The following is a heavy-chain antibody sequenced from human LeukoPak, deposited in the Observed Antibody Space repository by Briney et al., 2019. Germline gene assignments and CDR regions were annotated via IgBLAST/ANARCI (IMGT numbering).Heavy chain of an antibody. D-gene: IGHD5-12*01. V-gene: IGHV3-48*04. CDR1: GFTFRSYS. Sequence: PGGSLRLSCAASGFTFRSYSMHWVRQAPGKGLEWVSFITNSSSTIYYTDSVEGRFIISRDNAQNSLYLQMNSLRAEDTAVYYCARATKGANSGGLSYYQYGMDVWGQGTTVTVSS. J-gene: IGHJ6*02. CDR2: ITNSSSTI. CDR3: ARATKGANSGGLSYYQYGMDV.